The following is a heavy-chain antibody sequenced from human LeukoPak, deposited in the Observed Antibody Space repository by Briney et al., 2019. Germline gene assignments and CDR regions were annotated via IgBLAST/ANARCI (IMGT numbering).Heavy chain of an antibody. CDR3: ARASSGTYSETDY. J-gene: IGHJ4*02. V-gene: IGHV3-11*04. CDR2: IRSSGSTI. Sequence: GGSQRLSCAASGFTFSDYYMSWVRQAPGNGQQWVSYIRSSGSTIFYADSVKGRFTISRDNAKNSLYLQMNSLLAEDTAVYYCARASSGTYSETDYWGQGTLVTVSS. D-gene: IGHD1-26*01. CDR1: GFTFSDYY.